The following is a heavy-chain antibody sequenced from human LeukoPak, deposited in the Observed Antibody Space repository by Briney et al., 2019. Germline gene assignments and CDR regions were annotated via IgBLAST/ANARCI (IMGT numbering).Heavy chain of an antibody. V-gene: IGHV1-18*01. Sequence: GASVKVSCKASGYTFTSYGISWVRQAPGQGLEWMGWISAYNGNTNYAQKLQGRVTMTTDTSTSTAHMELRSLRSDDTAVYYCARNHRSGSYTTWGQGTLVTVSS. CDR3: ARNHRSGSYTT. D-gene: IGHD1-26*01. J-gene: IGHJ4*02. CDR1: GYTFTSYG. CDR2: ISAYNGNT.